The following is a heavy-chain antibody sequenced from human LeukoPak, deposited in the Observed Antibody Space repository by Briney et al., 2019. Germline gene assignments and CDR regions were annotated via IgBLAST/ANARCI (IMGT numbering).Heavy chain of an antibody. CDR3: ASGVGSSSWSTRAYYYYYYGMDV. D-gene: IGHD6-13*01. CDR2: MNPNSGNT. V-gene: IGHV1-8*01. CDR1: GYTFTSYD. Sequence: ASVKVSCKASGYTFTSYDINWVRQATGQGLEWMGWMNPNSGNTGYAQKFQGRVTMTRNTSISTAYMELSSLRPEDTAVYYCASGVGSSSWSTRAYYYYYYGMDVWGQGTTVTVSS. J-gene: IGHJ6*02.